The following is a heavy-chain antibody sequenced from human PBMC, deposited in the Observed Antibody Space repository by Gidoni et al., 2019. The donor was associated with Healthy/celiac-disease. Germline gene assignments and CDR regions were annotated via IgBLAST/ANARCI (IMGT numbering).Heavy chain of an antibody. Sequence: QVQLQESGPGLVKHSQTLSLTCPVSAGSISRGSYYWSWIRQPAGKGLEWIGRIYTSGSTNYNPSLKSRVTISVDTSKYQFSLKLSSVTAADTAVYYCARCRDSSGWSATFDYWGQGTLVTVSS. V-gene: IGHV4-61*02. CDR2: IYTSGST. J-gene: IGHJ4*02. CDR1: AGSISRGSYY. CDR3: ARCRDSSGWSATFDY. D-gene: IGHD6-19*01.